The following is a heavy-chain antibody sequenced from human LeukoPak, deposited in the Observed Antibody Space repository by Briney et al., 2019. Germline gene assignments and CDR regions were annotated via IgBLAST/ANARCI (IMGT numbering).Heavy chain of an antibody. J-gene: IGHJ4*02. CDR2: IYSGGST. Sequence: GGSLRLSCAASGFTVSSNYMSWVRQAPGKGLEWVSVIYSGGSTYYADSVKGRFTISRDNSKNTLYLQMNSLRAEDTAVYYCARDRNYYDSSGYRAFDYWGQGTLVTVSS. CDR3: ARDRNYYDSSGYRAFDY. V-gene: IGHV3-66*01. D-gene: IGHD3-22*01. CDR1: GFTVSSNY.